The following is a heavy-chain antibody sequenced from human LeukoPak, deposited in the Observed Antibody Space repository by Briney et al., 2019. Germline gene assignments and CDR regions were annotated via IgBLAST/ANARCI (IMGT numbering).Heavy chain of an antibody. CDR2: INHSGST. CDR3: ARGRGYCSGGSCHGGRNGFDP. Sequence: SETLSLTCAVYGGSFSGYYWSWIRHPPGKGLEGIGEINHSGSTNYNPSLKSRVTISVDTSKNQFSLKLSSVTAADTAVYYCARGRGYCSGGSCHGGRNGFDPWGQGTLVTVSS. D-gene: IGHD2-15*01. CDR1: GGSFSGYY. J-gene: IGHJ5*02. V-gene: IGHV4-34*01.